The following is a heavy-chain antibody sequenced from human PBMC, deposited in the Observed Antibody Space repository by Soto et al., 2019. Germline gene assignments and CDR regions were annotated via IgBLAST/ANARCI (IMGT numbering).Heavy chain of an antibody. CDR2: IYHSGST. Sequence: QLQLQESGSGLVKPSQTLSLTCAVSGGSISSGGYSWSWIRQPPGKGLEWIGYIYHSGSTYYNPSRNSQVTISVDRSRIQFSLTLSCVASADLAVYCCAAGGGLPRYYWGQGTLGTVSS. D-gene: IGHD5-12*01. CDR1: GGSISSGGYS. CDR3: AAGGGLPRYY. V-gene: IGHV4-30-2*01. J-gene: IGHJ4*02.